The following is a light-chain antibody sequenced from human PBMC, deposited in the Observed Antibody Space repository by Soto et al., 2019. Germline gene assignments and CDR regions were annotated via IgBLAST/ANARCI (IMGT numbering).Light chain of an antibody. CDR1: QSVNNN. CDR2: GAS. V-gene: IGKV3-15*01. J-gene: IGKJ1*01. CDR3: QEYNTWPWT. Sequence: ETLMTQSPATLSLSPGERATLSCRASQSVNNNLAWYQQKLGQAPRVLIYGASTRATGIPARFTGSGSGTEFILTSTSLQSEDSAVYYCQEYNTWPWTFGQGTKVEFK.